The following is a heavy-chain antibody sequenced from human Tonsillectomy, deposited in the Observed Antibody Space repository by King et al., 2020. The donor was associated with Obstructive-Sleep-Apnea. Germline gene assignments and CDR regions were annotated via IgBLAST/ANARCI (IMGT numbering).Heavy chain of an antibody. V-gene: IGHV3-30*18. J-gene: IGHJ4*02. CDR2: ISYDGSNK. Sequence: VQLVESGGGVVQPGRSLRLSCAASGFIFSNYGMHWVRQAPGKGLEWVAVISYDGSNKYYADSGKGRFTISRDNSKNTLYLQMNSLRAEDTAVYYCAKEVARDGYPIGLDYWVQGTLVTVSS. CDR3: AKEVARDGYPIGLDY. D-gene: IGHD5-24*01. CDR1: GFIFSNYG.